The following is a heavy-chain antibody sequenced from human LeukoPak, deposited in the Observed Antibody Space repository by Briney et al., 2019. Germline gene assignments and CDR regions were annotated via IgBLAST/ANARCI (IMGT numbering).Heavy chain of an antibody. V-gene: IGHV1-69*06. CDR3: ARDVDGYNFLFDY. CDR2: INPIFGTA. Sequence: SVKVSCKASGGTFSSYAISWVRQAPGQGLEWMGGINPIFGTANYAQKFQGRVTLTADKSTSTVYMELSTLTSDDTAVYYCARDVDGYNFLFDYWGQGTLVTVSS. CDR1: GGTFSSYA. J-gene: IGHJ4*02. D-gene: IGHD5-24*01.